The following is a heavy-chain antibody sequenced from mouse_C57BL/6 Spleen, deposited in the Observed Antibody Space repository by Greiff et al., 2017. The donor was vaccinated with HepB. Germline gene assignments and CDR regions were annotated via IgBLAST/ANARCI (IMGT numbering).Heavy chain of an antibody. CDR1: GYTFTDYE. CDR2: IDPETGGT. CDR3: TRGGGSAWFAY. D-gene: IGHD3-1*01. Sequence: VQLQQSGAELVRPGASVTLSCKASGYTFTDYEMHWVKQTPVHGLEWIGAIDPETGGTAYNQKFKGKAILTADKSSSTAYMELRSLTSEDSAVYYCTRGGGSAWFAYWGQGTLVTVSA. V-gene: IGHV1-15*01. J-gene: IGHJ3*01.